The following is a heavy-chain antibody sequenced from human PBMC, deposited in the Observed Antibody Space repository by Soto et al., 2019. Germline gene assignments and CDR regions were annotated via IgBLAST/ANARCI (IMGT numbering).Heavy chain of an antibody. J-gene: IGHJ6*02. CDR2: IERDDDDK. V-gene: IGHV2-70*13. CDR3: ARSIRGPRKFNGMDV. D-gene: IGHD1-20*01. Sequence: ESGPTLVNPTETLTRTCTFSGFSITSPGMSVSWIRQPPGRALEWLALIERDDDDKYYSTYLKTRLTISKDTRKNQVVLTMANMDPADTATYYCARSIRGPRKFNGMDVWGQGTTVTVSS. CDR1: GFSITSPGMS.